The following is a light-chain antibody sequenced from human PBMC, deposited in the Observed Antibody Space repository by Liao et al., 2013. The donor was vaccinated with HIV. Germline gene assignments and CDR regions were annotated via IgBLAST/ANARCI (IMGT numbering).Light chain of an antibody. Sequence: SYVLTQPPSVSVAPGKTARITCGGDNIGSKSVHWYQQRPGQAPVVVIFYNNDRPSGIPERFSGSNSGNTATLTISRVEVGDEADYYCQVWDSGSENYVFGTGTKVTVL. CDR3: QVWDSGSENYV. J-gene: IGLJ1*01. V-gene: IGLV3-21*04. CDR1: NIGSKS. CDR2: YNN.